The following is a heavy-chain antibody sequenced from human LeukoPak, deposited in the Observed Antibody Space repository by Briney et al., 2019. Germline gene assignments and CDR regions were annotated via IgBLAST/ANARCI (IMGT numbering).Heavy chain of an antibody. Sequence: GGSLRLSCAASGFTFNNFWLHSVRQAPGNGLVSFSRINSDGSSPNYAASVKGRFTISRDNAKNTLYLQMNSLRAEDTAVYYCARRPQLGIYYMDVWGKGTTVTVSS. J-gene: IGHJ6*03. V-gene: IGHV3-74*01. CDR1: GFTFNNFW. D-gene: IGHD7-27*01. CDR2: INSDGSSP. CDR3: ARRPQLGIYYMDV.